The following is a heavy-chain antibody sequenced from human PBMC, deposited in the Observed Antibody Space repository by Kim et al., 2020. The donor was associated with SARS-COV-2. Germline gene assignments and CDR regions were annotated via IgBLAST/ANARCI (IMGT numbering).Heavy chain of an antibody. J-gene: IGHJ3*01. D-gene: IGHD3-22*01. CDR3: AKETYYDSSDKGAFDF. CDR1: GFTFSSYA. V-gene: IGHV3-23*01. Sequence: GGSLRLSCAASGFTFSSYAMSWVRQAPGKGLEWVSAISGSGGTTYYADSVKGRFTISRDNSKNTLYLQMNSLRAEDRALYYCAKETYYDSSDKGAFDFWGQGTMVTVSS. CDR2: ISGSGGTT.